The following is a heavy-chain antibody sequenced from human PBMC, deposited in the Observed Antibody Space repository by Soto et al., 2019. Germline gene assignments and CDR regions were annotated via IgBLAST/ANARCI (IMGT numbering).Heavy chain of an antibody. CDR3: ARDREAGYNFYYGMDV. D-gene: IGHD6-19*01. CDR2: IYTSASI. CDR1: GADINTYS. J-gene: IGHJ6*02. Sequence: SETLSLTCSVSGADINTYSWTWIRQPAGKGLEWIGRIYTSASINYNPSLKGRVTLSVDTSTNQVSLRLASVTAADTAIYYCARDREAGYNFYYGMDVWGQGTTVTV. V-gene: IGHV4-4*07.